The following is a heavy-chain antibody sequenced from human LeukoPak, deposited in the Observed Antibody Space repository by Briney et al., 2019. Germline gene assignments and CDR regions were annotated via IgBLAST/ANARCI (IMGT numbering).Heavy chain of an antibody. V-gene: IGHV4-39*07. Sequence: SETLSLTCTVSGGSISSSSYYWGWIRQPPGKGLEWIGSFYYSGSTYYNPSLKSRVTISVDTSRNQFSLKLRSVLAAETAVYYCARADDYLWGTYYFDFWGWGNVVIVSS. J-gene: IGHJ4*02. CDR3: ARADDYLWGTYYFDF. CDR2: FYYSGST. CDR1: GGSISSSSYY. D-gene: IGHD3-16*01.